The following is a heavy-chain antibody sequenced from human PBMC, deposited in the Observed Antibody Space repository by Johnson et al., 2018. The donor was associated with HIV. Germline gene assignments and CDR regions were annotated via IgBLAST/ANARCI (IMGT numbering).Heavy chain of an antibody. V-gene: IGHV3-66*02. CDR1: GFTFSSYW. J-gene: IGHJ3*02. Sequence: QLVESGGGVVQPGGSLRLSCAASGFTFSSYWMHWVRQAPGKGLEWVSVIYSGGLTYYAQSVKGRFTISRDNSKNTLYLQMNSLRGDDTAIYYCQKHNFGNYVSRALDIWGQGTMVTVSS. D-gene: IGHD4-17*01. CDR3: QKHNFGNYVSRALDI. CDR2: IYSGGLT.